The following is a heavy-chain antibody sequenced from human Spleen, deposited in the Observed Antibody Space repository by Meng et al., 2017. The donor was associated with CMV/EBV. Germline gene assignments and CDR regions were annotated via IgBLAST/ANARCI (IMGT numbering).Heavy chain of an antibody. CDR1: GDSIGSPNYY. D-gene: IGHD3-16*01. Sequence: GSLRLSCTGSGDSIGSPNYYWGWIRQTPGKGLEWIGSIYQSGSTYYNPSLKSRVTISVDTSKNQFSLKLSSVTAADTAVYYCAKSYGLDYNWFDPWGQGTLVTVSS. CDR3: AKSYGLDYNWFDP. CDR2: IYQSGST. J-gene: IGHJ5*02. V-gene: IGHV4-39*07.